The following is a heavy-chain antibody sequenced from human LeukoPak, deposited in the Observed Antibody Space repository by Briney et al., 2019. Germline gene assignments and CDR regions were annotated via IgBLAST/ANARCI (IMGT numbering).Heavy chain of an antibody. Sequence: GGSRRLSCAAPGLTFSNAWMSGVPHAPGKGREWVGRIKNNADGETTDYAAAVKDRLTISRDDSKNTLYLQRNRLKSEDTAVYYCIAGGVILQHWGQGTLVTVSS. V-gene: IGHV3-15*01. D-gene: IGHD3-10*01. J-gene: IGHJ1*01. CDR3: IAGGVILQH. CDR1: GLTFSNAW. CDR2: IKNNADGETT.